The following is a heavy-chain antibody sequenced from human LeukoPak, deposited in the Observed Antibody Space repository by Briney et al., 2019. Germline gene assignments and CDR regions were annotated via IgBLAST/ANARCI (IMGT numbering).Heavy chain of an antibody. D-gene: IGHD3-10*01. Sequence: KPGGSLRLSCAASGFTFSSYSMNWVRQAPGKGLEWVSSISSSSSYIYYADSVKGRFTISRDNAKNSLYLQMNSLRAEDTAVYYCAKESKIRAIRRSFHHYYYGMDVWGQGTTVTVSS. CDR1: GFTFSSYS. CDR3: AKESKIRAIRRSFHHYYYGMDV. J-gene: IGHJ6*02. V-gene: IGHV3-21*04. CDR2: ISSSSSYI.